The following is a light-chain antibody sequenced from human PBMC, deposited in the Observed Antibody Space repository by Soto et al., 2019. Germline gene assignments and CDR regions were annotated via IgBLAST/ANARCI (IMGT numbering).Light chain of an antibody. CDR1: NSNIGRNI. J-gene: IGLJ3*02. Sequence: QPVLIQPPSASGTPGQRVTISCSGSNSNIGRNIVNWYQHLPGTAPKLLIYRNDQRASGVPDRFSGSKSGTSATLGITGLQTGDEADYYCGTWDTSLSAGVFGGGTQLTVL. V-gene: IGLV1-44*01. CDR3: GTWDTSLSAGV. CDR2: RND.